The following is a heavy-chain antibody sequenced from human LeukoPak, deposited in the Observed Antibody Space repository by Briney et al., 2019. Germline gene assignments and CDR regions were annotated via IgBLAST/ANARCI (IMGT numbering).Heavy chain of an antibody. CDR2: IYYDGST. Sequence: PSETLSLTCTVSGGSISSSSYFWGWIRQPPGKGLEWIGSIYYDGSTYSNPSVKSRVTISVDTAKNQFSLKVSSVTAADTAVYYCARLIAARVDYWGHGILVTVSS. V-gene: IGHV4-39*01. CDR1: GGSISSSSYF. CDR3: ARLIAARVDY. D-gene: IGHD6-6*01. J-gene: IGHJ4*01.